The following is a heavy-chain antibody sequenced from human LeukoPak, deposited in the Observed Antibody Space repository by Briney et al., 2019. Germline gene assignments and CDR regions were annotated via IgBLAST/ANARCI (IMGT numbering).Heavy chain of an antibody. CDR1: GFPLNNYW. D-gene: IGHD1-26*01. CDR3: APEVWELQGASDI. CDR2: IKEDGSEK. V-gene: IGHV3-7*01. Sequence: QSGGSLRLSCAASGFPLNNYWMSWVRQAPGRGLEWVANIKEDGSEKFSVDSVKGRFTISRYNAKNSLFLQMTSLRAEDTALYYCAPEVWELQGASDIWGQGTMVTVSS. J-gene: IGHJ3*02.